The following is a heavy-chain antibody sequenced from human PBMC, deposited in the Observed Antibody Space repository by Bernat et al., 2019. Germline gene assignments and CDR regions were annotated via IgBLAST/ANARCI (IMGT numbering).Heavy chain of an antibody. CDR2: ISNNGGTT. V-gene: IGHV3-64*01. CDR3: ARVGYRADSGSWNYFDY. J-gene: IGHJ4*02. D-gene: IGHD6-13*01. CDR1: GFTFSSYA. Sequence: EVQLVESGGGLVQPGGSLRLSCAASGFTFSSYAMNWVRQAPGKRLEYVSAISNNGGTTNYANSVKGRFTISRDNSKNTLDLQMGRLRVDDMAVYYCARVGYRADSGSWNYFDYWGQGTLVTVSS.